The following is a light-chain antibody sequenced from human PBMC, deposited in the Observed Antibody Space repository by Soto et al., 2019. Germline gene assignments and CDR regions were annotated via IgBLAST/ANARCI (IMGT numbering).Light chain of an antibody. J-gene: IGLJ1*01. CDR1: SSDVGGYNY. V-gene: IGLV2-14*01. CDR2: EVS. CDR3: SSFTSSSTLV. Sequence: QSGLSQPAAVSGSPGQSITISCTGTSSDVGGYNYVCWYQQHPGKAPKLMIYEVSNRPSGVSNRFSGSKSGNSASPTISGLQAEDEADYYCSSFTSSSTLVFGTGTKVIVL.